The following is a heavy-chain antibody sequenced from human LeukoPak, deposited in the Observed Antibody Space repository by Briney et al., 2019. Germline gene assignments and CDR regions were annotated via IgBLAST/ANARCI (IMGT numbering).Heavy chain of an antibody. CDR2: IKQDGSEK. Sequence: GGSLRLSCAASGFTFSSYWMSWVRQTPGKGLEWVANIKQDGSEKYYVDSVKGRFTISRDNAKNSLYLQMNSLRAEDTAVYYCAKGQRAIGYWSNSSCSFGMDVRGKGTTVTVSS. V-gene: IGHV3-7*03. D-gene: IGHD2-2*01. J-gene: IGHJ6*04. CDR1: GFTFSSYW. CDR3: AKGQRAIGYWSNSSCSFGMDV.